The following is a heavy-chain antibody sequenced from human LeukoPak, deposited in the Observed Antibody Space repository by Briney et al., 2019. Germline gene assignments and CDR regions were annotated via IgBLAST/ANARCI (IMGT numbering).Heavy chain of an antibody. V-gene: IGHV1-24*01. D-gene: IGHD3-22*01. CDR3: ATPPIYDSSGSVEDY. CDR2: FDPEDGET. CDR1: GYTFTGYY. J-gene: IGHJ4*02. Sequence: ASVKVSCKASGYTFTGYYMHWVRQAPGKGLEWMGGFDPEDGETIYAQKFQGRVTMTEDTSTDTAYMELSSLRSEDTAVYYCATPPIYDSSGSVEDYWGQGTLVTVSS.